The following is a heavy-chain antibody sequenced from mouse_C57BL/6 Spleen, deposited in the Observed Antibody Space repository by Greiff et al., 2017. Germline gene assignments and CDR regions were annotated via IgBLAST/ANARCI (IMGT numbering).Heavy chain of an antibody. CDR2: IDPETGGT. D-gene: IGHD2-5*01. J-gene: IGHJ4*01. CDR3: TRDSNLAMDY. V-gene: IGHV1-15*01. CDR1: GYTFTDYE. Sequence: VQLQQSGAELVRPWASVTLSCKASGYTFTDYEMHWVKQTPVHGLEWIGAIDPETGGTAYNQKFKGKAILTADKSSCTAYMELRSLTSEDSAVYYCTRDSNLAMDYWGQGTSVTVSS.